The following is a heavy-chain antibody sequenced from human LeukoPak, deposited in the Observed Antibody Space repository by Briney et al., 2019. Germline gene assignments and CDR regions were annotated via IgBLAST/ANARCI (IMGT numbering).Heavy chain of an antibody. D-gene: IGHD6-13*01. Sequence: SETLSLTCTVSGGSISSYYRSWIRQPPGKGLEWIGYIYYSGSTNYNPSLKSRVTISVDTSKNQFSLKLSSVTAPDAAVYYCASTYRGAAAIDYWGQGTLVTVSS. J-gene: IGHJ4*02. V-gene: IGHV4-59*08. CDR3: ASTYRGAAAIDY. CDR1: GGSISSYY. CDR2: IYYSGST.